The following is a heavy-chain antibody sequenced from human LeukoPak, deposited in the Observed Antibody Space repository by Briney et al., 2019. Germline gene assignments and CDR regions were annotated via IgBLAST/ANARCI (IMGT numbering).Heavy chain of an antibody. CDR1: GFTFNYYS. CDR2: ISSSSSVI. CDR3: ARGTWIQLWLIDY. J-gene: IGHJ4*02. D-gene: IGHD5-18*01. V-gene: IGHV3-48*01. Sequence: GGSLRLSCAASGFTFNYYSMHWVRQAPGKGLEWVSYISSSSSVIYYADSVKGRFTISRDNAKNSLYLQMNSLRAEDTAVYYCARGTWIQLWLIDYWGQGTLVTVSS.